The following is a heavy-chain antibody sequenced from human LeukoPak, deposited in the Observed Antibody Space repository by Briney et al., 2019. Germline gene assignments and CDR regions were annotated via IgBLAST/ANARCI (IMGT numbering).Heavy chain of an antibody. CDR3: TTRGFHDYSTHNWFDP. D-gene: IGHD4-11*01. J-gene: IGHJ5*02. CDR1: GFTFSNAW. CDR2: IKSKTDGGTT. V-gene: IGHV3-15*01. Sequence: GGSLRLSCAASGFTFSNAWMSWVRQAPGKGLEWVGRIKSKTDGGTTDYAAPVKGRFTISRDDSKNTLYLQMNSLKTEDTAVYYCTTRGFHDYSTHNWFDPWGQGTLVTVSS.